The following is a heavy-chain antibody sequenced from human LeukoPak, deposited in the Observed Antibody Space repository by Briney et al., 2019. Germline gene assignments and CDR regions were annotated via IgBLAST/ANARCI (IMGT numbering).Heavy chain of an antibody. CDR1: VYTFTAYF. CDR3: AREYTCGAIDY. J-gene: IGHJ4*02. D-gene: IGHD2-2*02. Sequence: SVTVSCKASVYTFTAYFMHWVRQAPGQGLEWMGWINPNSGGTNYAQKFQGRVTMTRDTSISTAYMELSRLRSDDTAVYYCAREYTCGAIDYWGQGTLVTVSS. V-gene: IGHV1-2*02. CDR2: INPNSGGT.